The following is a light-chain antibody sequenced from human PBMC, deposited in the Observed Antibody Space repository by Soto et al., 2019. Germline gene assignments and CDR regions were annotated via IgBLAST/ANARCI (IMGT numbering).Light chain of an antibody. CDR1: QSVLHSSNNRNY. CDR2: WAS. CDR3: QKYYDFHALT. Sequence: DIVMTQSPDSLALSLGERATINCKSSQSVLHSSNNRNYLAWYQQKPGQPPKLLIYWASTRESGVPDRFSGSGSGTDFTLTNSSLQAEDVAVYYCQKYYDFHALTFGVGTKVEIK. V-gene: IGKV4-1*01. J-gene: IGKJ4*01.